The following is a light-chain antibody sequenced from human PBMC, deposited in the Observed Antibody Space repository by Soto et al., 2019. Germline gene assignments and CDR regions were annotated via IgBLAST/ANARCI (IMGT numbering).Light chain of an antibody. V-gene: IGKV1-39*01. CDR3: QLP. CDR1: QSSSRS. Sequence: DIQMTQSPSSLSASVGDSVTITCRSSQSSSRSVNWYQQKPGKAPKVLIYVASSLQSGVPSWFSGSGSGTDFTLTISSLQPEDFATSYCQLPFGQGTRLQIK. J-gene: IGKJ5*01. CDR2: VAS.